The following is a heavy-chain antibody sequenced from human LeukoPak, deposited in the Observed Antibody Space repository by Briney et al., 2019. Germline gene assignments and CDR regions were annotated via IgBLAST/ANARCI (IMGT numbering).Heavy chain of an antibody. CDR1: GFTFSSYG. CDR2: IRYDGSNK. D-gene: IGHD2-2*02. CDR3: ATASYCSSTSCYTRAEYFQQ. V-gene: IGHV3-30*02. J-gene: IGHJ1*01. Sequence: GGSLRLSCAASGFTFSSYGMHWVRQAPGKGLEWVAFIRYDGSNKYYADSVKGRFTISRDNSNNTLYLQMNSLRAEDTAVYYCATASYCSSTSCYTRAEYFQQWGQGTLVTVSS.